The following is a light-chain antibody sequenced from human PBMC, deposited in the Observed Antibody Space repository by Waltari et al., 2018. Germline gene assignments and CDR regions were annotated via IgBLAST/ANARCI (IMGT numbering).Light chain of an antibody. Sequence: DLQITQSPSSLSASVVDKVTITCRASQGISSWLAWYQQKPGKAPKLLIYAASSLQSGVPSRFSGSGSGTDYTLTISSLQSEDFATYYCQQGYNTPYSFGQGTKVEIK. CDR1: QGISSW. CDR2: AAS. V-gene: IGKV1-12*01. J-gene: IGKJ2*03. CDR3: QQGYNTPYS.